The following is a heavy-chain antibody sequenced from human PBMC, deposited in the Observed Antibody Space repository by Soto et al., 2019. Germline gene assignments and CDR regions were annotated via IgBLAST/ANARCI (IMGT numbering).Heavy chain of an antibody. Sequence: QLQLQESGPGLVKPSETLSLTCTVSGGSISSSSYYWGWIRQPPGKGLEWIGSIYYSGSTYYNPSLKSRVTISVDTSKNQFSLKLSSVTAADTAVYYCARHMGSSGYSYFDYWGQGTLVTVSS. CDR3: ARHMGSSGYSYFDY. J-gene: IGHJ4*02. CDR2: IYYSGST. V-gene: IGHV4-39*01. D-gene: IGHD3-22*01. CDR1: GGSISSSSYY.